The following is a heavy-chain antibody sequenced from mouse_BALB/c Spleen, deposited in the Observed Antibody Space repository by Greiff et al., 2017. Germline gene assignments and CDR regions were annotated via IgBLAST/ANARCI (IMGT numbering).Heavy chain of an antibody. J-gene: IGHJ3*01. D-gene: IGHD2-3*01. CDR1: GFNIKDYY. V-gene: IGHV14-4*02. CDR2: IDPENGDT. Sequence: VQLQQSGAELVRSGASVKLSCTASGFNIKDYYMHWVKQRPEQGLEWIGWIDPENGDTEYAPKFQGKATMTADTSSNTAYLQLSSLTSEDTAVYYCARYDDGFSWFAYWGQGTLVTVSA. CDR3: ARYDDGFSWFAY.